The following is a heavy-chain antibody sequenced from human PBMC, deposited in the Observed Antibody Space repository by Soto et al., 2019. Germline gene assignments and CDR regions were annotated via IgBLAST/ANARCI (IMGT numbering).Heavy chain of an antibody. CDR2: IKPDESEK. D-gene: IGHD4-4*01. J-gene: IGHJ5*02. CDR3: VRGGSNYAS. V-gene: IGHV3-7*01. CDR1: GFTFSDSW. Sequence: ESGGGLVQPGGSLRLSGTASGFTFSDSWMTWVRQAPGKGLEWVARIKPDESEKKYADSVKGRFSISRDNAKNSMYLQMDSLRGEDTAVYYCVRGGSNYASWGQGTLVTVSS.